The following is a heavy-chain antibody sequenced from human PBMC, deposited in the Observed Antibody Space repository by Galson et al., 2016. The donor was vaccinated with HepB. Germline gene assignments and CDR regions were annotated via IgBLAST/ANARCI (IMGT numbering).Heavy chain of an antibody. Sequence: SLRLSCAASGFFFSSYDMHWVRQAPGKGLEWVSVITDSGGRTDYADSVKGRFTVARDNSKNTLFLQMTSLRADDTAVYYCTKMGGSGRSYLRFFDYWGQGTLVTVSS. V-gene: IGHV3-23*01. CDR2: ITDSGGRT. CDR1: GFFFSSYD. J-gene: IGHJ4*02. D-gene: IGHD3-10*01. CDR3: TKMGGSGRSYLRFFDY.